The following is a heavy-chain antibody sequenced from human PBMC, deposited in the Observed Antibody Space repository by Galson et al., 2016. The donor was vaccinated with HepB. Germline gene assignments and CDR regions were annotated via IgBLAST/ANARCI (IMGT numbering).Heavy chain of an antibody. CDR1: GYRFTTSW. CDR3: ARHELHSNSWYMDS. Sequence: QSGAEVKQPGESLTISCQGSGYRFTTSWIGWVRQMPGKGLEWMGTIYPGDSDSRYSPSFQGQVTISVDKSISTAYLQWSSLKASDSAMYYCARHELHSNSWYMDSWGQGTLVTVSS. CDR2: IYPGDSDS. J-gene: IGHJ4*02. V-gene: IGHV5-51*01. D-gene: IGHD6-13*01.